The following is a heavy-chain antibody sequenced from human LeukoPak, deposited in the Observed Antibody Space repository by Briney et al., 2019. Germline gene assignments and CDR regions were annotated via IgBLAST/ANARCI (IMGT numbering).Heavy chain of an antibody. J-gene: IGHJ5*02. Sequence: PSETLSLTCGVSGGSISSYYWSWFRQPPGKGLEWIGSINYSGSTNYNPSLKSRVTISVDTSKNQFSLRLTSLTVADTPVYFFAIVPNAPKMEPNWFDPWGQGTLVTASS. CDR2: INYSGST. CDR1: GGSISSYY. V-gene: IGHV4-59*12. D-gene: IGHD1-1*01. CDR3: AIVPNAPKMEPNWFDP.